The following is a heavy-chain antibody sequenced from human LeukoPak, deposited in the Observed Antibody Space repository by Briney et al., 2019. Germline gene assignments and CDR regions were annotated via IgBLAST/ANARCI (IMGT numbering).Heavy chain of an antibody. CDR3: VRRGITISGVLVYHYSGLDV. D-gene: IGHD3-3*01. J-gene: IGHJ6*02. CDR2: IKDDGSEK. V-gene: IGHV3-7*02. Sequence: AGGSLRLSCAGSGFTFSSHWMNWVRQAPGKGLEWVASIKDDGSEKHFLDSVNGRFAISRDNAKNSLYLQMSSLRAEDTAVYYCVRRGITISGVLVYHYSGLDVWGQGTTVTVSS. CDR1: GFTFSSHW.